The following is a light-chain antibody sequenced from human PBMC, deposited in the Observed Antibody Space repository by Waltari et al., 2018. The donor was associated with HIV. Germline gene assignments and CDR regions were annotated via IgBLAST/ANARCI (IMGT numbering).Light chain of an antibody. CDR3: AAWDDSLNGPV. J-gene: IGLJ3*02. Sequence: QSVLTQPPSASGTPGQRVTISCSGSTSNIGSNTINWHQQRPGTAPKLLIYSNNQRPSGVPDRVTGSKSGTSASLAISGIQSEDEADYACAAWDDSLNGPVFGGGTKLTVL. CDR1: TSNIGSNT. V-gene: IGLV1-44*01. CDR2: SNN.